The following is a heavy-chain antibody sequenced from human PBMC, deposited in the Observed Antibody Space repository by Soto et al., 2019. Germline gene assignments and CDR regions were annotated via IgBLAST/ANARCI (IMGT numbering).Heavy chain of an antibody. CDR1: GFSLSTSGVG. V-gene: IGHV2-5*01. CDR2: IYWNDDK. CDR3: AHLGGPLYYSYGIDV. Sequence: PTLVNPTQTLTLTCTFSGFSLSTSGVGVGWIRQPPGKALEWLALIYWNDDKRYSPSLKSRLTITKDTSKNQVVLTVTNMDPVDTAPYYCAHLGGPLYYSYGIDVWGQGTTGTVSS. J-gene: IGHJ6*01.